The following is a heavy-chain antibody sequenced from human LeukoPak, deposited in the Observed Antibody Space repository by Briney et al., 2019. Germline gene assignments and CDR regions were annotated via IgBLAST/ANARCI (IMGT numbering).Heavy chain of an antibody. D-gene: IGHD3-9*01. Sequence: ASVKVSCKASGYTFTGYYMHWVRQAPGQGLEWMGWINPNSGGTNYAQKFQGRVTMTRDTSISTAYMELSRLRSDDTAVYYCARDLHVLRYFDWLVGDFDYRGQGTLVTVSS. CDR1: GYTFTGYY. CDR2: INPNSGGT. V-gene: IGHV1-2*02. CDR3: ARDLHVLRYFDWLVGDFDY. J-gene: IGHJ4*02.